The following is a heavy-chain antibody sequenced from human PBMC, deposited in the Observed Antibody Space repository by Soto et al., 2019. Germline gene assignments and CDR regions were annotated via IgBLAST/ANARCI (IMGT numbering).Heavy chain of an antibody. CDR2: IYSGATT. V-gene: IGHV3-53*01. Sequence: EVQLLEPGGGLIQPGGSLRLSCAASGFTVGSNYMSWVRQAPGKVLEWVSVIYSGATTHDADSVKGRFTISRDNSKNMLYLHMNSLRAADTAVYYCARSSRGGNAAYFHLWGRGTLVTVSS. D-gene: IGHD2-15*01. CDR1: GFTVGSNY. J-gene: IGHJ2*01. CDR3: ARSSRGGNAAYFHL.